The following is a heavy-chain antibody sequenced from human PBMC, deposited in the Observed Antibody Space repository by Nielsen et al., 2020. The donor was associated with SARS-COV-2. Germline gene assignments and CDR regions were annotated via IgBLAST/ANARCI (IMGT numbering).Heavy chain of an antibody. CDR3: AKDRWGGGSYPDF. V-gene: IGHV3-23*01. J-gene: IGHJ4*02. Sequence: GESLKISCAASGFNFDIFAMTWVRQAPGKGLEWVSAISDTGGYTYYADSVKGRFTVSRDNSKNTLFLEMNSLRVEDTAKYYCAKDRWGGGSYPDFWGQGTLVTVSS. CDR1: GFNFDIFA. D-gene: IGHD3-16*02. CDR2: ISDTGGYT.